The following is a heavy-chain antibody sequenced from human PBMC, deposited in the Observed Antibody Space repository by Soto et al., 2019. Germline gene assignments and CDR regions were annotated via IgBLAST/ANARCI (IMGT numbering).Heavy chain of an antibody. CDR2: IYYSGST. V-gene: IGHV4-39*01. Sequence: SETLSLTCTVSGGSISSSSYYWGWIRQPPGKGLEWIGSIYYSGSTCYNPSLKSRVTISVDTSKNHFSLKLSSVTAADTAVYYCARHGEDYDFWSGYPYFDYWGQGTLVTVSS. D-gene: IGHD3-3*01. CDR1: GGSISSSSYY. J-gene: IGHJ4*02. CDR3: ARHGEDYDFWSGYPYFDY.